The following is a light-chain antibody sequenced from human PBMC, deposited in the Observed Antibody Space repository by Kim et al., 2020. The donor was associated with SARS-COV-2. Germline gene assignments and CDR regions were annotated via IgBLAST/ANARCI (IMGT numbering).Light chain of an antibody. Sequence: EVVMTQSPATLSVFPGERVTLSCRASQSINNNLAWYQQKPGQAPRLLIYGASTRAPGIPARFSGSTTGTEFALTISSLQSEDFAVYYCQQYNNWPLTFGGGTKVDIK. CDR2: GAS. CDR3: QQYNNWPLT. CDR1: QSINNN. J-gene: IGKJ4*01. V-gene: IGKV3D-15*01.